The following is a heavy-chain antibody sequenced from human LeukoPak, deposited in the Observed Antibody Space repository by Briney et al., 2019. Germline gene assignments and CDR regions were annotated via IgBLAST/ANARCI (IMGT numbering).Heavy chain of an antibody. CDR2: IITNYGTT. V-gene: IGHV1-69*13. D-gene: IGHD3-3*01. J-gene: IGHJ4*02. Sequence: SVKVSCKASGGTFSNYAISWVRQAPGQGLEWMGGIITNYGTTNYAQKYQGRVTITADESTTTVYMELSSLRSEDTAVYYCARPRTYYDFWRGYPPFDYWGQGTLVTVSS. CDR3: ARPRTYYDFWRGYPPFDY. CDR1: GGTFSNYA.